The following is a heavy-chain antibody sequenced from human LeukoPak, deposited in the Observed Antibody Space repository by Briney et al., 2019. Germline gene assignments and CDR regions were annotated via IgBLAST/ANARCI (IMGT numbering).Heavy chain of an antibody. V-gene: IGHV4-39*01. CDR2: IYYSGST. Sequence: PSETLSLTCTVSGGSISSSSYYWGWIRQPPGKGLEWSGSIYYSGSTYYNPSLKSRVTISVDTSKNQFSLKLSSVTAADTAVYYCARGIYYGSSGGGFFDYWGQGTLVTVSS. D-gene: IGHD3-22*01. CDR1: GGSISSSSYY. J-gene: IGHJ4*02. CDR3: ARGIYYGSSGGGFFDY.